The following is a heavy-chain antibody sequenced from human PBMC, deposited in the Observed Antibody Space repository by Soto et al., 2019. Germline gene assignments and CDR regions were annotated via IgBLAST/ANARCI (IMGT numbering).Heavy chain of an antibody. J-gene: IGHJ4*02. CDR1: GFTFSNNA. CDR2: ISGSGGTT. CDR3: AKDGVRSGWDC. Sequence: EVHLLESGGSLVQPGGSLRLSCAASGFTFSNNAMSWVRQAPGKGLVWVSAISGSGGTTLYTDSVKGRFTISRDNSKNTLYLEVKNLRAEDTAMYYCAKDGVRSGWDCWGQGTLVTVAS. D-gene: IGHD6-19*01. V-gene: IGHV3-23*01.